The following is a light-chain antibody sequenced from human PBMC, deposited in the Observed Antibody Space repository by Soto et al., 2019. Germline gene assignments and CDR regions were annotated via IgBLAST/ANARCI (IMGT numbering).Light chain of an antibody. Sequence: DIQMTQSPSSLSASIGDRVTITCRASQSIGTYLNWYQHKPGKGPKLLIYTASGLQSGVPSRFRGSGSGTDFTLTITSLQPEDSATYFCQQADSFPITFGQGTRLEIK. CDR3: QQADSFPIT. CDR1: QSIGTY. CDR2: TAS. V-gene: IGKV1-39*01. J-gene: IGKJ5*01.